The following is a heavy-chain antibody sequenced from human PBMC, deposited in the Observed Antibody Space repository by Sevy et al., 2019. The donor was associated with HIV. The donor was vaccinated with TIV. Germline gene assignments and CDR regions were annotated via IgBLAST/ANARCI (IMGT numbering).Heavy chain of an antibody. D-gene: IGHD2-2*01. Sequence: GGSLRLSCAASGFTFSDYYMSWIRQAPGKGLEWVSYISTSGSTIYYADSVKGRFTISRDNAKNSLYLQMNGLRAEDTAGYYCSRAEMAFDRTGCSVDWFDPWGQGTLVTVSS. V-gene: IGHV3-11*01. CDR3: SRAEMAFDRTGCSVDWFDP. J-gene: IGHJ5*02. CDR2: ISTSGSTI. CDR1: GFTFSDYY.